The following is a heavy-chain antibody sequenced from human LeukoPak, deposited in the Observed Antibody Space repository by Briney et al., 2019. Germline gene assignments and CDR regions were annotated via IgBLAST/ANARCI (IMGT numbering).Heavy chain of an antibody. Sequence: SETLSLTCTVSGGSIGSSSYYWGWIRQPPGKGLEWIGSIYYSGSTYYNPSLKSRVTISVDTSKNQFSLKLSSVTAADTAVYYCARVGNLGVQADYWGQGTLVTVSS. J-gene: IGHJ4*02. CDR3: ARVGNLGVQADY. CDR2: IYYSGST. D-gene: IGHD1-14*01. CDR1: GGSIGSSSYY. V-gene: IGHV4-39*07.